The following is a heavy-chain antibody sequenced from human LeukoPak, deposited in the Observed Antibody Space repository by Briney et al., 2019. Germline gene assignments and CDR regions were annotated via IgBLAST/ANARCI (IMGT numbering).Heavy chain of an antibody. D-gene: IGHD1-26*01. CDR2: ISYDGSNK. Sequence: GGSLRLSCAASGFTFSSYAMHWVRQAPGKGLEWVAVISYDGSNKYYADSVKGRFTISRDNSKNTLYLQMNSLRAEDTAVYYCAGGPPLAHWGQGTLVTVSS. V-gene: IGHV3-30-3*01. J-gene: IGHJ4*02. CDR3: AGGPPLAH. CDR1: GFTFSSYA.